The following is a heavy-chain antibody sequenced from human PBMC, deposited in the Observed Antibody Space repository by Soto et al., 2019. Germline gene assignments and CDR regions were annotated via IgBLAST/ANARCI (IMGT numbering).Heavy chain of an antibody. D-gene: IGHD2-2*02. CDR1: GFTFSSYS. CDR2: ISSSSSTI. J-gene: IGHJ6*02. CDR3: ARTRGEIVVVPAAIVDV. V-gene: IGHV3-48*02. Sequence: GGSLRLSCAASGFTFSSYSMNWVRQAPGKGLEWVSYISSSSSTIYYADSVKGRFTISRDNAKNSLYLQMNSLRDEDTAVYYCARTRGEIVVVPAAIVDVWGQGTTVTVSS.